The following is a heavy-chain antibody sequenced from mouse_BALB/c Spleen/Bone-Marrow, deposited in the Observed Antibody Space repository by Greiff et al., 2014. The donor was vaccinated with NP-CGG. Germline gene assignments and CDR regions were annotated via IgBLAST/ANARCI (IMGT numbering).Heavy chain of an antibody. Sequence: VQLKESGGGLVKPGGSLKLSCAASGFTFSIYGMSWVRQTPQKRLEWVATISGDSSHTYYLDSVKGRFTISRDNAKNNLYLQMSSLRSEDAALYYCARPNMITGAMDYWGQGTSVTVSS. CDR3: ARPNMITGAMDY. D-gene: IGHD2-4*01. J-gene: IGHJ4*01. CDR1: GFTFSIYG. CDR2: ISGDSSHT. V-gene: IGHV5-9-2*01.